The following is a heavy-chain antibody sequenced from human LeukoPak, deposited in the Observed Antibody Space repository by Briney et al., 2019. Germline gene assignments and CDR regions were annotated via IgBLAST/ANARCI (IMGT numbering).Heavy chain of an antibody. CDR3: ARGAMYYYDSSGGDY. V-gene: IGHV3-7*03. D-gene: IGHD3-22*01. Sequence: GGSLRLSCAVSGFTFSSDWMIWVRQAPGKGLEWVANINPDGSEKNYVDSVRGRFTISRDNAKNSLYLQMNSLRAEDTAVYYCARGAMYYYDSSGGDYWGQGTLVTVSS. CDR1: GFTFSSDW. J-gene: IGHJ4*02. CDR2: INPDGSEK.